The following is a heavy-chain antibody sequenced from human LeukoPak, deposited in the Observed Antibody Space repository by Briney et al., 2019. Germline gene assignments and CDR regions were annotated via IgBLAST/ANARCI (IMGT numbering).Heavy chain of an antibody. Sequence: PSEPLSLTCTVSGGSISSYYWSWIRQPPGMGLEWIAYIYDTGNTRYNPSLQSRVTMSVDTSKNQFSLKLRSVTAADTAVYYCARHEVGYCDSGPCPYYFDYWGHGTLGTVSS. CDR3: ARHEVGYCDSGPCPYYFDY. CDR1: GGSISSYY. CDR2: IYDTGNT. D-gene: IGHD2/OR15-2a*01. V-gene: IGHV4-59*08. J-gene: IGHJ4*03.